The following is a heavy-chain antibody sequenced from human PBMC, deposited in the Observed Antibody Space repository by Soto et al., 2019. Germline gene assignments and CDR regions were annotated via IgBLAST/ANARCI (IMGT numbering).Heavy chain of an antibody. D-gene: IGHD2-2*01. CDR3: ARDRLVPYGYGMDV. Sequence: QMQLVESGGGVVQPGRSLRLSCAASGFTLRSYGIHWVRQAPGKGREWVALIWFDGSKKYYVDSVKGRFAVSRDNSKNTLYLQMNSLRVEDTAVYYCARDRLVPYGYGMDVWGQGTTVTVSS. V-gene: IGHV3-33*01. CDR1: GFTLRSYG. J-gene: IGHJ6*02. CDR2: IWFDGSKK.